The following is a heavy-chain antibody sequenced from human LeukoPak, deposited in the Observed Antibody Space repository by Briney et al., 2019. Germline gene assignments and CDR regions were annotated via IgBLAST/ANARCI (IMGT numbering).Heavy chain of an antibody. V-gene: IGHV3-23*01. CDR1: GFTLSSYA. D-gene: IGHD3-9*01. CDR3: AKDLGKYYDILTGYYAGGVFDY. CDR2: ISGSGGST. J-gene: IGHJ4*02. Sequence: GGSLRLSCAASGFTLSSYAMSWVRQAPGKGLEWVSAISGSGGSTYYADSVKGRFTISRDNSKNTLYLQMNSLRAEDTAVYYCAKDLGKYYDILTGYYAGGVFDYWGQGTLVTVSS.